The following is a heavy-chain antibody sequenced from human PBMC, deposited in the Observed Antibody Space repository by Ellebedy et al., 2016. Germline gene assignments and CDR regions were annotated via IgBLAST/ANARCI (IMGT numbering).Heavy chain of an antibody. CDR1: GFTFDDYG. D-gene: IGHD3-22*01. CDR2: ISWNSGST. V-gene: IGHV3-9*01. Sequence: GGSLRLXXAASGFTFDDYGMHWVRQAPGKGLEWVSSISWNSGSTGYGDSVKGRFTISRDNAKNSLYLQMNSLRAEDTALYYCAKSTHRDGGGYYPDYGMDVWGQGTTVIVS. CDR3: AKSTHRDGGGYYPDYGMDV. J-gene: IGHJ6*02.